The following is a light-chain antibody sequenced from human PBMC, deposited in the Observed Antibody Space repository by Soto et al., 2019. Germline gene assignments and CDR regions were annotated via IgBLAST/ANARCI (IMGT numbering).Light chain of an antibody. CDR2: SAS. J-gene: IGKJ4*02. Sequence: DIQMTQSPSSVSAFVGDRVTITCRASQGINTWLAWYQQKPGKAPKLLMYSASILHTGVSSRFTGGGSGTEFTLTINSLQPEDFATYYCQQSDTLKIKCGGGTKVDIK. CDR1: QGINTW. V-gene: IGKV1-12*01. CDR3: QQSDTLKIK.